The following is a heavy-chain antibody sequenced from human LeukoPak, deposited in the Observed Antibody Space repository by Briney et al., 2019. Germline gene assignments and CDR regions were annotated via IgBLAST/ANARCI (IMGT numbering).Heavy chain of an antibody. Sequence: GGSLRLSCAASGFTFSSFAMSWVRQAPGKGLEWVSAISGNGGSTYYADSVKGRFTISRDNAENSLYLQMNSLRAGDTAVYYCARDFGRWFLDYWAQGTQVSVPS. CDR2: ISGNGGST. CDR3: ARDFGRWFLDY. CDR1: GFTFSSFA. V-gene: IGHV3-23*01. J-gene: IGHJ4*02. D-gene: IGHD4-23*01.